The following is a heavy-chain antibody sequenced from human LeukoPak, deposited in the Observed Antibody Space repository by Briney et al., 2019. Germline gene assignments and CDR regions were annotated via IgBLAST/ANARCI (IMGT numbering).Heavy chain of an antibody. V-gene: IGHV4-31*03. CDR3: ARDSVLLWFGEFLFDY. J-gene: IGHJ4*02. Sequence: SETLSLTCTVSGGSISSSNDYWSWIRQHPGKGLEWIGYIYYSGSTYYNPSLKSRVTISVDTSKNQFSLKLSSVTAADTAVYYCARDSVLLWFGEFLFDYWGQGTLVTVSS. D-gene: IGHD3-10*01. CDR1: GGSISSSNDY. CDR2: IYYSGST.